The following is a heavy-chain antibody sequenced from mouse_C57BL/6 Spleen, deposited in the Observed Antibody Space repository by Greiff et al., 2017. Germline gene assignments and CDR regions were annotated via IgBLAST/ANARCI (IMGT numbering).Heavy chain of an antibody. CDR3: ARHERTYYYGSSYEDAMDY. CDR2: FYPGSGSI. CDR1: GYTFTEYT. V-gene: IGHV1-62-2*01. Sequence: QVQLQQSGAELVKPGASVKLSCKASGYTFTEYTIHWVKQRSGQGLEWIGWFYPGSGSIKYNEKFKDKATLTADKSSSTVYMELSRLTSEDSAVYFCARHERTYYYGSSYEDAMDYWGQGTSVTVSS. D-gene: IGHD1-1*01. J-gene: IGHJ4*01.